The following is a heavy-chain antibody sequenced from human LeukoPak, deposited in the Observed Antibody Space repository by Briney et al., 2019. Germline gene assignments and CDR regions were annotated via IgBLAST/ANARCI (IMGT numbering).Heavy chain of an antibody. J-gene: IGHJ4*02. CDR1: GGSISSSRYY. CDR3: ARSMVLIAAAGKGFDY. D-gene: IGHD6-13*01. V-gene: IGHV4-39*01. CDR2: IYYSGST. Sequence: SETLSLTCTVSGGSISSSRYYRGWIRQPPGKGLEWIGSIYYSGSTYYIPSLKSRVTISVDTSKNQFSLKLSSVTAADTAVYYCARSMVLIAAAGKGFDYWGQGTLVTVSS.